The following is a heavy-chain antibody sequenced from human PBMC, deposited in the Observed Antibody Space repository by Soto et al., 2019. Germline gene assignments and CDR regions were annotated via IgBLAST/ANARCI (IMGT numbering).Heavy chain of an antibody. V-gene: IGHV4-59*01. J-gene: IGHJ4*02. Sequence: SXTLSLTCTVSGGAISSYYWSWIRQPPGKGLEWIGYIYYSGSTNYNPSLKSRVTISVDTSKNQFSLKLSSVTAADTAVYYCARGYSGYDSNFDYWGQGTLVTVSS. CDR2: IYYSGST. CDR3: ARGYSGYDSNFDY. CDR1: GGAISSYY. D-gene: IGHD5-12*01.